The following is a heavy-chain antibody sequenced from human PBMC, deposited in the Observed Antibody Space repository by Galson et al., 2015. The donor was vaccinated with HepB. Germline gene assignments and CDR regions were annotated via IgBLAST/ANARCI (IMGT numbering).Heavy chain of an antibody. J-gene: IGHJ4*02. V-gene: IGHV1-46*01. CDR2: IFAGGGST. CDR3: ARETPDTYYFDS. CDR1: GYTLTNYH. Sequence: SVKASCKASGYTLTNYHFHWVRQAPGQGPEWMGKIFAGGGSTRFAERFQGRVTLTRDSSTSTIYMEVSSLRSDDTAVYYCARETPDTYYFDSWGQGTLVTVSS. D-gene: IGHD2-15*01.